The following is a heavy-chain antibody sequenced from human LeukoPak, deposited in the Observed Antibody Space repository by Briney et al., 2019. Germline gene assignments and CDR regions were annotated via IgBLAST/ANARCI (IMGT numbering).Heavy chain of an antibody. CDR2: ISWNSGNI. J-gene: IGHJ4*02. Sequence: SRRLSCVASGFTFDDYAMHWVRQAPGKGLEWVSSISWNSGNIGYADSVKGRFTISRDNAKNSLYLQMNSLRAEDMALYYCTKDRGKYSSSSGLDYWGQGTLVTVSS. CDR1: GFTFDDYA. D-gene: IGHD6-6*01. CDR3: TKDRGKYSSSSGLDY. V-gene: IGHV3-9*03.